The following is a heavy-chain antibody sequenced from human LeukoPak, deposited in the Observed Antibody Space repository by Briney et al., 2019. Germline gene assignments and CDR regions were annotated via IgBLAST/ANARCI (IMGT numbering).Heavy chain of an antibody. V-gene: IGHV1-69*13. Sequence: GASVKVSCKASGGTFSSYAISWVRQAPGQGLEWMGGIIPIFGTANYAQKFQGRVTITADESTSTAYMELSSLRSEDTAVYYCARSPLERRYCSGGSCYSWFDPWGQGTLVTVSS. D-gene: IGHD2-15*01. CDR1: GGTFSSYA. CDR3: ARSPLERRYCSGGSCYSWFDP. CDR2: IIPIFGTA. J-gene: IGHJ5*02.